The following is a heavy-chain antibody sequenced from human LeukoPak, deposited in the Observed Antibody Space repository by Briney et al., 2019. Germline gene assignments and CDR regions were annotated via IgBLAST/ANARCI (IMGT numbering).Heavy chain of an antibody. CDR3: AHVDSSGYYLLFDY. CDR1: GFSLSTSGVG. Sequence: VSGPTLVNPTQTLTLTCTFSGFSLSTSGVGVGWIRQPPGKALEWLALIYWDDDKRYSPSLKSRPTITKDTSKNQVVLTMTNMDPVDTATYYCAHVDSSGYYLLFDYWGQGTLVTVSS. CDR2: IYWDDDK. D-gene: IGHD3-22*01. V-gene: IGHV2-5*02. J-gene: IGHJ4*02.